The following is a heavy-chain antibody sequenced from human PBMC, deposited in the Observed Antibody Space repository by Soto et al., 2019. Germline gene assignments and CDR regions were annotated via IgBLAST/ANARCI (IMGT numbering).Heavy chain of an antibody. Sequence: ASGKVSSKAPRFTFASFYIYWLRQAPGQGLEWMGWISAYNGNTNYAQKLQGRVTMTTDTSTTTAYMELRSLRSDDTAVYYCARSGQPAGYWGQGTLVTVSS. J-gene: IGHJ4*02. CDR3: ARSGQPAGY. CDR2: ISAYNGNT. D-gene: IGHD2-2*01. V-gene: IGHV1-18*04. CDR1: RFTFASFY.